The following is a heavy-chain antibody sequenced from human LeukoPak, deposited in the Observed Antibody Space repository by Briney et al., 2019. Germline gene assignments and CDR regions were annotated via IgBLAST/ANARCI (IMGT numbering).Heavy chain of an antibody. J-gene: IGHJ4*02. V-gene: IGHV3-7*01. D-gene: IGHD5-18*01. CDR3: AKGGYINGYDY. CDR1: GFTFTSYA. CDR2: INQDGSKE. Sequence: PGGSLRLSCAASGFTFTSYAMTWVRQAPGKGLEWVANINQDGSKEYYLDSVKGRFTISRDNDKNSLYLQVNSLRAEDTAVYYCAKGGYINGYDYWGQGTLVTVSS.